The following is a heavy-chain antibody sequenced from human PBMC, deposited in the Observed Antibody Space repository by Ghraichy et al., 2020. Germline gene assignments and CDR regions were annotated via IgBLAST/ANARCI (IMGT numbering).Heavy chain of an antibody. D-gene: IGHD6-19*01. CDR1: GGSISSYY. J-gene: IGHJ4*02. V-gene: IGHV4-4*09. CDR3: ARHGGGVSSGWLVY. Sequence: SETLSLTCTVSGGSISSYYWSWIRQPPGKGLEWIGYIYTSGSTNYNPSLKSRVTISVDTSKNQFSLKLSSVTAADTAVYYCARHGGGVSSGWLVYWGQGTLVTVSS. CDR2: IYTSGST.